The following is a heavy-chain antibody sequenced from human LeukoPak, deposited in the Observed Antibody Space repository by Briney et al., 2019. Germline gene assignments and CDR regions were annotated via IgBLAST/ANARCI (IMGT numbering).Heavy chain of an antibody. J-gene: IGHJ4*02. CDR3: ARGPYGLIDY. CDR1: GYTFTSYD. Sequence: GASVKVSCKASGYTFTSYDINWVRQAPGQGLEWMGIINPSGGSTSYAQKFQGRVTMTRDTSTSTVYMELSSLRSEDTAVYYCARGPYGLIDYWGQGTLVTVSS. CDR2: INPSGGST. V-gene: IGHV1-46*01. D-gene: IGHD3-16*01.